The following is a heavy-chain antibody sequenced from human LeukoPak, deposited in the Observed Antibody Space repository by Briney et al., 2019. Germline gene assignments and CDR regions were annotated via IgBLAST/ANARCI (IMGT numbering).Heavy chain of an antibody. CDR2: INYSGSA. CDR1: GGSISSSSYY. CDR3: ARRGDGYNSPRFDY. D-gene: IGHD5-24*01. V-gene: IGHV4-39*01. J-gene: IGHJ4*02. Sequence: SETLSLTCTVSGGSISSSSYYWGWIRPPPGQGLEWIGSINYSGSAYYNPSLKSRGTISVDTSKNQHSLKLSPVTAADTAVYYCARRGDGYNSPRFDYWGQGTLVTVSS.